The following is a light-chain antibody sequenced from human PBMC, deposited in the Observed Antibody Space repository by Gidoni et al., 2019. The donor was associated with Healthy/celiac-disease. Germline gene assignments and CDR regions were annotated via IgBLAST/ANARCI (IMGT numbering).Light chain of an antibody. CDR1: SSNIGSNY. CDR2: RNN. Sequence: SVLPQPPSASGTPGQRVTIPCSGSSSNIGSNYVYWYQPLPGTAPKLLIYRNNQRPSGVPDRFSGSKSGTSASLAISGLRSEDEADYYCAAWDDSLSGAYVFGTGTKVTVL. CDR3: AAWDDSLSGAYV. V-gene: IGLV1-47*01. J-gene: IGLJ1*01.